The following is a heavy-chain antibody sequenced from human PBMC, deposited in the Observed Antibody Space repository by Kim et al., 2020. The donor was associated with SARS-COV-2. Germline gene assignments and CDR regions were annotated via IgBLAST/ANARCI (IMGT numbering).Heavy chain of an antibody. CDR3: ARDRDTYGSGTKKSKNGMDV. J-gene: IGHJ6*02. V-gene: IGHV1-2*06. CDR2: INPNSGGT. Sequence: ASVKVSCKASGYTFTGYYMHWVRQAPGQGLEWMGRINPNSGGTNYAQKFQGRVTMTRDTSISTAYMELSRLRSDDTAVYYCARDRDTYGSGTKKSKNGMDVWGQGTTVTVSS. CDR1: GYTFTGYY. D-gene: IGHD3-10*01.